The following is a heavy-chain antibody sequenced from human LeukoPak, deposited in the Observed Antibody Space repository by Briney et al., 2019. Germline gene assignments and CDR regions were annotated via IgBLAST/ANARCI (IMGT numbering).Heavy chain of an antibody. CDR2: IYYSGST. V-gene: IGHV4-34*01. CDR1: GGSFSGYY. Sequence: SETLSLTCAVYGGSFSGYYWSWIRQPPGKGLEWIGSIYYSGSTYYNPSLKSRVTISVDTSKNHFSLKLNSVTAADTAVYYCARTGESSGWYIWGQGTLVTVSS. J-gene: IGHJ4*02. CDR3: ARTGESSGWYI. D-gene: IGHD6-19*01.